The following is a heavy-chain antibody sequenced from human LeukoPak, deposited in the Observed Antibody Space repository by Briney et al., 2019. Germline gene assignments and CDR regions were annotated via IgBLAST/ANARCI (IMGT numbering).Heavy chain of an antibody. V-gene: IGHV3-23*01. D-gene: IGHD6-25*01. Sequence: PGGSLRLSCAASGFTFSSYAMSWVRQAPGKGLEWVSAISGSGGSTYYADSVKGRFTISRDNSKNTLYLQMNSLRAEDTAVYYCAKDMSSHYIAAIDAFDIWGQGTMVTVSS. CDR2: ISGSGGST. CDR3: AKDMSSHYIAAIDAFDI. J-gene: IGHJ3*02. CDR1: GFTFSSYA.